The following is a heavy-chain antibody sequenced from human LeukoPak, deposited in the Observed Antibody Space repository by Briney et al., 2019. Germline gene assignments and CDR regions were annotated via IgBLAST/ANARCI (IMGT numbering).Heavy chain of an antibody. J-gene: IGHJ4*02. D-gene: IGHD6-13*01. Sequence: GSVEVSCKASWYTFTGYYIHWVRQAPGQRVEGVGWINPNSGGTNYAQKFQGRVTMTRDTSISTAYMELSRLRSDDTAVYYCARDNVWGIAAAGRPGYWGQGTLVTVSS. CDR2: INPNSGGT. V-gene: IGHV1-2*02. CDR3: ARDNVWGIAAAGRPGY. CDR1: WYTFTGYY.